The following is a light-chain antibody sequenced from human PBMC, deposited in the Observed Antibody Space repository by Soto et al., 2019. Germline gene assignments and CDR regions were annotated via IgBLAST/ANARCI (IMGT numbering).Light chain of an antibody. CDR3: QQSYTSPRT. Sequence: DIQMTQSPPSLSASVGDRVTITCRASQTIRTYLNWYQKKPEKPPKLLIYDASNLQTGVPSRFSGSGSGAEFALTISSLPPEDFATYYCQQSYTSPRTFGQGTKLDIK. CDR2: DAS. J-gene: IGKJ2*01. V-gene: IGKV1-39*01. CDR1: QTIRTY.